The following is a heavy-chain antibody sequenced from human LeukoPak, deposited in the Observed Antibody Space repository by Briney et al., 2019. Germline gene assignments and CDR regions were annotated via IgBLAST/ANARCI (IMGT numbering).Heavy chain of an antibody. CDR3: ARDPRFSPFDN. V-gene: IGHV4-38-2*02. CDR1: GYPISSGFY. J-gene: IGHJ4*02. Sequence: PSETLSLTCSVSGYPISSGFYWGWIRQPPGKGLEWIGSIHQSGYTYYNASLMSRVTISVDTSKNQFSLNLRSVAAADTAVYYCARDPRFSPFDNWGQGTLVTVSS. CDR2: IHQSGYT.